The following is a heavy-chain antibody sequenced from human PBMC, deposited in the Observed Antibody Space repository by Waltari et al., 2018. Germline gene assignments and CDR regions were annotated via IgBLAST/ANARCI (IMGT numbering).Heavy chain of an antibody. D-gene: IGHD3-9*01. CDR2: MNPNSGNT. CDR1: GYTFTSYD. V-gene: IGHV1-8*01. Sequence: QVQLVQSGAEVKKPGASVKVSCKASGYTFTSYDINWVRQATGQGLEWMGWMNPNSGNTGYAKKFQGRVTMTRNTSISTAYMELSSLRSEDTAVYYCATSPNFDWLPSVLGMDVWGQGTTVTVSS. CDR3: ATSPNFDWLPSVLGMDV. J-gene: IGHJ6*02.